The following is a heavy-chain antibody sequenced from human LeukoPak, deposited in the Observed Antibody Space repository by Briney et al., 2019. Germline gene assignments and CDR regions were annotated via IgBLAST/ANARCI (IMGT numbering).Heavy chain of an antibody. V-gene: IGHV4-34*01. CDR1: GGSFSGYY. CDR3: ARKGEGTILYYYYYMDV. Sequence: SETLSLTCAVYGGSFSGYYWSWIRQPPGKGLEWIGEINHSGSTNYNPSLKSRVTISVDTSKNQFSLKLSSVTAADTAVYYCARKGEGTILYYYYYMDVWGKGTTVTVSS. J-gene: IGHJ6*03. D-gene: IGHD2-2*01. CDR2: INHSGST.